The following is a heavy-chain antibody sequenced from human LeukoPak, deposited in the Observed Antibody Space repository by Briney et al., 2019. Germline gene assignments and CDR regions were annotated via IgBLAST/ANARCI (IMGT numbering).Heavy chain of an antibody. CDR1: GGTFSSYA. J-gene: IGHJ4*02. V-gene: IGHV1-69*13. D-gene: IGHD4-17*01. CDR3: ASFHDYGDYYFDY. CDR2: IIPIFGTA. Sequence: ASVKVSCKASGGTFSSYAISWVRQAPGQGLEWMGGIIPIFGTANYAQKFQGRVTITADESTSTAYMELSSLRSEDTAVYYCASFHDYGDYYFDYWGQGTLVTVSS.